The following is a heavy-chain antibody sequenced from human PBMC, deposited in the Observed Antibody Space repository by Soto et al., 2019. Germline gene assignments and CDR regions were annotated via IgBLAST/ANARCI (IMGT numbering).Heavy chain of an antibody. J-gene: IGHJ6*02. CDR2: IIPIFGTA. D-gene: IGHD6-6*01. CDR1: GGTFSSYA. V-gene: IGHV1-69*13. CDR3: ARPSKDGRGQLDYYYYYYGMDV. Sequence: SVKVSCKASGGTFSSYAISWVRQAPGQGLEWMGGIIPIFGTANYAQKFQGRVTITADESTSTAYMELSSLRSEDTAVYYCARPSKDGRGQLDYYYYYYGMDVWGHGTTVTVSS.